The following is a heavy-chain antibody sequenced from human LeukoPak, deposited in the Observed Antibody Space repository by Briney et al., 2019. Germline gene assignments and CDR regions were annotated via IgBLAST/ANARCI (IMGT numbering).Heavy chain of an antibody. CDR3: AKNVLSSYGSGSYYTLDY. CDR1: GFTFSSYA. D-gene: IGHD3-10*01. V-gene: IGHV3-23*01. Sequence: GWALRLSCAASGFTFSSYAMSLVRQAPANGLEWVSAIRGSVVSTYYADSVKGRFTISRDNHKHTLYLQMNSLRAEDTAVYYCAKNVLSSYGSGSYYTLDYWGQGTLVTVSS. CDR2: IRGSVVST. J-gene: IGHJ4*02.